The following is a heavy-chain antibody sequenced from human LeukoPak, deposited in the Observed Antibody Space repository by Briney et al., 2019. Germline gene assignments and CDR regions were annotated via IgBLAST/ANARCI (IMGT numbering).Heavy chain of an antibody. J-gene: IGHJ4*02. Sequence: SETLSLTCAVYGGSFSGYYWSWIRQPPGKGLEWIGYIYHSGSTYYNPSLKSRVTISVDRSKNQFSLKLSSVTAADTAVYYCARTIWFGELYYFDYWGQGTLVTVSS. D-gene: IGHD3-10*01. CDR2: IYHSGST. CDR3: ARTIWFGELYYFDY. V-gene: IGHV4-30-2*01. CDR1: GGSFSGYY.